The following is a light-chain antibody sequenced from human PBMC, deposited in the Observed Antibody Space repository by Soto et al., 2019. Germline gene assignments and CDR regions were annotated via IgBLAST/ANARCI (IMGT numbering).Light chain of an antibody. V-gene: IGKV1-12*01. CDR1: QGISKW. Sequence: DIQMTPSPSSVSASVGDRVTITCRASQGISKWLAWYQQKPGKAPKFLMYAAPTLQSGVPSRCSGSGSGTAFALTISSLQPEDFATYYCQQANSFPITFGQGTRREIK. J-gene: IGKJ5*01. CDR2: AAP. CDR3: QQANSFPIT.